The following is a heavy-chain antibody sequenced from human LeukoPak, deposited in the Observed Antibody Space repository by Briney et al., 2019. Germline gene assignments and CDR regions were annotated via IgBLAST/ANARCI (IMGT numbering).Heavy chain of an antibody. Sequence: SETLSLTCTVSGGSISSYYWSWIRQPPGKGLEWIGYIYYSGSTNYNPSLKSRVTISVDTSKNQFSLKLSSVTAADTAVYYCARDRDWFDPWGQGTLVTVSS. CDR3: ARDRDWFDP. CDR1: GGSISSYY. CDR2: IYYSGST. V-gene: IGHV4-59*01. J-gene: IGHJ5*02.